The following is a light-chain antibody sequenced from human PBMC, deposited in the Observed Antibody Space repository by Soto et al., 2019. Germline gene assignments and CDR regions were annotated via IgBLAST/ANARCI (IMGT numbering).Light chain of an antibody. J-gene: IGKJ1*01. CDR3: QQFDSSVT. Sequence: EIVLTQSPGCLSLSPGERATLSCRASQSVSSTFFAWYQQRPGQAPRLLMYGASSRATGIPERFSGSGSGTDFTLTISRLEPEDFAVYYCQQFDSSVTFGQGTKVEIK. V-gene: IGKV3-20*01. CDR1: QSVSSTF. CDR2: GAS.